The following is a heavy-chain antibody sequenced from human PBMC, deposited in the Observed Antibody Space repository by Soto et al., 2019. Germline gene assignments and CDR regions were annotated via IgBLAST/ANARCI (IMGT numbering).Heavy chain of an antibody. D-gene: IGHD3-10*01. CDR2: IYRSGAT. J-gene: IGHJ6*02. Sequence: GGSLRLSCAASGFTVTSNYMTWVRQAPGKGLEWVSVIYRSGATYYPDSVRGRFTASRDYSHNTLYLQMDSLRVEDTAVYYCARDSGMIRGSYGVDVWGPGTTVTVSS. V-gene: IGHV3-53*01. CDR1: GFTVTSNY. CDR3: ARDSGMIRGSYGVDV.